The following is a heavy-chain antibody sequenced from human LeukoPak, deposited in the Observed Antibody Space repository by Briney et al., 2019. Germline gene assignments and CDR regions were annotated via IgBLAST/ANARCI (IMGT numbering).Heavy chain of an antibody. CDR1: GLTVSSNY. Sequence: PGGSLRLSCAASGLTVSSNYMSWVRQAPGKGLEWVSVIYSGGSTYYADSVKGRFTISRDNSKNTLYLQMNSLRAEDTAVYYCARVFKAVAGNWEWYFDLWGRGTLVTVSS. CDR2: IYSGGST. J-gene: IGHJ2*01. CDR3: ARVFKAVAGNWEWYFDL. V-gene: IGHV3-53*01. D-gene: IGHD6-19*01.